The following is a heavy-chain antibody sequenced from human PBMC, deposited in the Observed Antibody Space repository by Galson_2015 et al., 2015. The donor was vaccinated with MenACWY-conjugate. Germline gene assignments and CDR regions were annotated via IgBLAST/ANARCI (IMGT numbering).Heavy chain of an antibody. Sequence: CAISGDSVSRNGAAWSWIRQSSSGGLEWLGRTYYRSTWYYDYAMSVKSRMIINPDTSKNHFSLQLNSVSPEDTAVYYWASGGNYYFAFDIWGQGIMVSVSS. CDR3: ASGGNYYFAFDI. CDR1: GDSVSRNGAA. CDR2: TYYRSTWYY. D-gene: IGHD1-26*01. V-gene: IGHV6-1*01. J-gene: IGHJ3*02.